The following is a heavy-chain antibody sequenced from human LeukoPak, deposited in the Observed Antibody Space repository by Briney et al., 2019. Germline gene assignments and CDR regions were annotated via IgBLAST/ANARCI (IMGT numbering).Heavy chain of an antibody. D-gene: IGHD5-24*01. CDR2: IIPIFGTA. Sequence: SVKVSCKASGGTFSSYAISWVRQAPGQGLEWMGGIIPIFGTANYAQKFQGRVTITADKSTSTGYMELRGLRSDDTAVYYCARLNYRPIIKFFDYWGQGTLVTVSS. CDR3: ARLNYRPIIKFFDY. V-gene: IGHV1-69*06. CDR1: GGTFSSYA. J-gene: IGHJ4*02.